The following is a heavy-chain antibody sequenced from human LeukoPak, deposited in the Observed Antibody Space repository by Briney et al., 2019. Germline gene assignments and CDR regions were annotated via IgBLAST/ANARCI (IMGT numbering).Heavy chain of an antibody. CDR1: GGSISSGGYF. Sequence: SETLSLTCTVSGGSISSGGYFWGWIRQPPGKGLDWIGSIYYSGSSYYNPSLKSRVTISVDTSKSQFSLKLSSVTAADTAVYYCARHMYSGAWYYFDYWGQGTLVTVSS. J-gene: IGHJ4*02. CDR2: IYYSGSS. CDR3: ARHMYSGAWYYFDY. D-gene: IGHD6-19*01. V-gene: IGHV4-39*01.